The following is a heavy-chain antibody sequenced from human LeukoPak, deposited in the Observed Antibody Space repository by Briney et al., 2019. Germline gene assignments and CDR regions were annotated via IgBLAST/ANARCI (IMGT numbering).Heavy chain of an antibody. J-gene: IGHJ4*02. D-gene: IGHD1-1*01. Sequence: SETLSLTCTVSGGSISSYYWSWIPQPPGKGLEGSGSVYYSGSSFYSPSLKRRVTISVDMSKNQFSLRLNSVTAADTAVYYCARDEGYATGFDRDYWGQGTLVTVSS. CDR3: ARDEGYATGFDRDY. V-gene: IGHV4-59*12. CDR1: GGSISSYY. CDR2: VYYSGSS.